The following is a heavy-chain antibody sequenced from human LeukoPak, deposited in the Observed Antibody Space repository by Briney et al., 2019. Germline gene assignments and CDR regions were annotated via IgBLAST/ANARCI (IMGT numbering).Heavy chain of an antibody. D-gene: IGHD2-21*01. J-gene: IGHJ4*02. CDR3: VRELPPVVQYYFDH. CDR1: GFTLRDYD. CDR2: IWYDGSNI. Sequence: GGSLTLSCAASGFTLRDYDMHWVRQAPGKGVEGVAVIWYDGSNIYYADSVKGRFTISRDNSRNTLYLQMNSLRAEDTAVYYCVRELPPVVQYYFDHWGPGTLVTVSS. V-gene: IGHV3-33*01.